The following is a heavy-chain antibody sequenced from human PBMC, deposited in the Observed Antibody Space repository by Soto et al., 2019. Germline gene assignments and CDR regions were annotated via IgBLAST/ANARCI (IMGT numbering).Heavy chain of an antibody. CDR2: IIPIFGTA. CDR1: GGTFSSYA. Sequence: GASVKVSCKASGGTFSSYAISWVRQAPGQGLEWMGGIIPIFGTANYAQKFQGRVTITADESTSTAYMELSSLRSEDTAVYYCARRFGPDGPIVGAKGYYFDYWGQGTLVTVSS. CDR3: ARRFGPDGPIVGAKGYYFDY. J-gene: IGHJ4*02. D-gene: IGHD1-26*01. V-gene: IGHV1-69*13.